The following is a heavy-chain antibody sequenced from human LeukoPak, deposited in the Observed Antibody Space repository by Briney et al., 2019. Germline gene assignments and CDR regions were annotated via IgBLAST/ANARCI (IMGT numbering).Heavy chain of an antibody. V-gene: IGHV4-59*01. Sequence: SETLSLTCTVSGGSINSYYWSWIRQPPEKGLEWIGYIYYSGSTNYNPSLKSRVTISVDTSKNQFSLKLSSVTAADTAVYFCAREARYYSSTTCYSGAFDIWGQGTMVAVSA. CDR2: IYYSGST. D-gene: IGHD2-2*01. J-gene: IGHJ3*02. CDR1: GGSINSYY. CDR3: AREARYYSSTTCYSGAFDI.